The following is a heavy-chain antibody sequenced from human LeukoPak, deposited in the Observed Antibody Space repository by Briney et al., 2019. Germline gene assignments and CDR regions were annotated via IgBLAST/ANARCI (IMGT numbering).Heavy chain of an antibody. CDR1: GGSFSGYY. CDR2: INHSGST. J-gene: IGHJ5*02. V-gene: IGHV4-34*01. Sequence: SETLSLTCAVYGGSFSGYYWSWIRQPPGKGLEWIGEINHSGSTNYNPSLKSRVTISVDTSKNQFSLKLSSVTAADTAVYYCARGPGCSSSWSTWGQGTLVTVSS. D-gene: IGHD6-13*01. CDR3: ARGPGCSSSWST.